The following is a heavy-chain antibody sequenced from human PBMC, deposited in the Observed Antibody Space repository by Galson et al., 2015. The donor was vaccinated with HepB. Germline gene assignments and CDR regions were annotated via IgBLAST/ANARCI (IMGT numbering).Heavy chain of an antibody. D-gene: IGHD5/OR15-5a*01. CDR3: ARGPGLEFDY. V-gene: IGHV3-21*01. CDR1: GFNFSSYS. Sequence: SLRLSCAASGFNFSSYSMNWVRQAPGKGLEWVSSISSSSRYVYYADSVQGRFTISRDNAKKSLFLQMNSLRVEDTAVYYCARGPGLEFDYWGQGTLVTVSS. J-gene: IGHJ4*02. CDR2: ISSSSRYV.